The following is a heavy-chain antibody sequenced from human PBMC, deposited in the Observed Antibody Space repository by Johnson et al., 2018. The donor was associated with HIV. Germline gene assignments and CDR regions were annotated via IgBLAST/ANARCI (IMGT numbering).Heavy chain of an antibody. J-gene: IGHJ3*02. D-gene: IGHD3-10*02. CDR3: AKDLTYVISAFDI. CDR1: GFTFSSYA. Sequence: QVQLVESGGGVVQPGRSLRLSCAASGFTFSSYAMHWVRQAPAKGLEWVAIISYDGGDKDYADSVKGRFTISRDSSKNTLYLQMNSLGAEDTAVYFCAKDLTYVISAFDIWGQGTMVTVSS. CDR2: ISYDGGDK. V-gene: IGHV3-30*04.